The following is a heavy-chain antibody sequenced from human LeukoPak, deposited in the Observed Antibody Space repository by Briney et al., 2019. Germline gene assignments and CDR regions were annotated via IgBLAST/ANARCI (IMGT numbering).Heavy chain of an antibody. CDR2: INPNSGGT. Sequence: ASVKVSCTASGYTFTGYYMHWVRQAPGQGLEWMGWINPNSGGTNYAQKFQGRVTMTRDTSISTAYMELSRLRSDDTAVYYCARENGDYVDAFDIWGQGTMATVSS. D-gene: IGHD4-17*01. CDR1: GYTFTGYY. CDR3: ARENGDYVDAFDI. V-gene: IGHV1-2*02. J-gene: IGHJ3*02.